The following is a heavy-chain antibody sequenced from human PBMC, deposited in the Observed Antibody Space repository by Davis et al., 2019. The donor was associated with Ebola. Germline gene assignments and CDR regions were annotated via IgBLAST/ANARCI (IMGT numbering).Heavy chain of an antibody. Sequence: GGSLRLSCAPSILTFKDLTMTWVRQAPGRGLEWVSSISSSGKSHFYADSVRGRFTISRDNSEKRVYLQMNDLRVDDTATYFCAALKPMLSTDVWGQGVAVTVS. CDR2: ISSSGKSH. CDR1: ILTFKDLT. D-gene: IGHD1-14*01. V-gene: IGHV3-23*01. CDR3: AALKPMLSTDV. J-gene: IGHJ6*02.